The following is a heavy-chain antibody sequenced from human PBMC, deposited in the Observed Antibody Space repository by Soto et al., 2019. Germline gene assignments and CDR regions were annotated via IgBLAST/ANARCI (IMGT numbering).Heavy chain of an antibody. CDR3: ARTTAVPNTLRSRYFFDY. J-gene: IGHJ4*02. CDR2: VYYSGTT. D-gene: IGHD4-17*01. CDR1: GVSVSDKTYY. V-gene: IGHV4-61*01. Sequence: SETLSLTCSVSGVSVSDKTYYWSWLRQPPGKRLEWIGYVYYSGTTNYNPSLKSRVTISVDLSKNRFSLRLSSVTTADTALYYCARTTAVPNTLRSRYFFDYWGQGTLVTVSS.